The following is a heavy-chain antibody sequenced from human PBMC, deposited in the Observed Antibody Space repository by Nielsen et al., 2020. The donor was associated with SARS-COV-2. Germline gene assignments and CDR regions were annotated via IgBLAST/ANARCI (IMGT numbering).Heavy chain of an antibody. CDR1: GFTFSSYS. CDR3: ARDGEIMITFGGLMDV. V-gene: IGHV3-21*01. Sequence: GGSLRLSCAASGFTFSSYSMNWVRQAPGKGPEWVSSISSSSSYIYYADSVKGRFTISRDNAKNSLYLQMNSLRAEDTAVYYCARDGEIMITFGGLMDVWGKGTTVTVSS. D-gene: IGHD3-16*01. CDR2: ISSSSSYI. J-gene: IGHJ6*03.